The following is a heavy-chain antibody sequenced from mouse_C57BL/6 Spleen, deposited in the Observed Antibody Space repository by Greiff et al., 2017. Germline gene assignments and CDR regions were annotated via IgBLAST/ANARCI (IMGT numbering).Heavy chain of an antibody. CDR3: ARYLYYYGSPYDFDY. V-gene: IGHV1-9*01. D-gene: IGHD1-1*01. J-gene: IGHJ2*01. CDR2: ILPGSGST. CDR1: GYTFTGYW. Sequence: VKLQQSGAELMKPGASVKLSCKATGYTFTGYWLEWVKLRPGHGLEWIGEILPGSGSTNYNEKFKGKATFTADTSSNTAYMQRSSLTTEDSAIYYCARYLYYYGSPYDFDYWGQGTTLTVSS.